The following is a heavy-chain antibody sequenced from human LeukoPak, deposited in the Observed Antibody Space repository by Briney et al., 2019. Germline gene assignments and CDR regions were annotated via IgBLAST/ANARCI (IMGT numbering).Heavy chain of an antibody. CDR2: INHSGST. CDR3: ARGLSMVRGVSKVDYFDY. J-gene: IGHJ4*02. Sequence: PSETLSLTCAVYGGSFSGYYWSWIRQPPGKGLEWIGEINHSGSTNYNPSLKSRVTISVDTSKSQFSLKLSSVTAADAAVYYCARGLSMVRGVSKVDYFDYWGQGTLVTVSS. CDR1: GGSFSGYY. D-gene: IGHD3-10*01. V-gene: IGHV4-34*01.